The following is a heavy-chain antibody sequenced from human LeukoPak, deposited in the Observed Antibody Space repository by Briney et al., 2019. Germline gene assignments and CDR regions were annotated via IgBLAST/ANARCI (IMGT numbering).Heavy chain of an antibody. D-gene: IGHD3-9*01. Sequence: ASVKVSCKASGYTFTGYYMHWVRQAPGQGLEWMGWINPNSGGTNYAQKFQGRVTMTRDTSISTAYMELSRLRSDDTAVYYCARDLREYYDILTGYIKPYYGMDVWGRGTTVTVSS. CDR1: GYTFTGYY. CDR3: ARDLREYYDILTGYIKPYYGMDV. J-gene: IGHJ6*02. V-gene: IGHV1-2*02. CDR2: INPNSGGT.